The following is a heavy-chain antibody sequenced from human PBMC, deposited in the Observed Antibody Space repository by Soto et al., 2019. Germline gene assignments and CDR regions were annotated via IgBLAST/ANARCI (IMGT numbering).Heavy chain of an antibody. CDR3: ARDEVANTGGWLYLRTWYYVGMHV. Sequence: ASVKVSCKASGYTFTSHLIHWVRQAPGQGPEWMGIINPSGGNTSYGQNFQDRITLTRDTSTSTVYMELNNLRSNDAAVYYCARDEVANTGGWLYLRTWYYVGMHVCGRGTTVTVYS. CDR1: GYTFTSHL. J-gene: IGHJ6*02. V-gene: IGHV1-46*01. D-gene: IGHD3-10*02. CDR2: INPSGGNT.